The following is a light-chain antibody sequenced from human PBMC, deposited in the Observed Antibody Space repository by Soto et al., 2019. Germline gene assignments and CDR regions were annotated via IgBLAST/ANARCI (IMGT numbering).Light chain of an antibody. V-gene: IGKV3-20*01. CDR3: QQYGSSGT. CDR1: RSVSNNY. Sequence: EIVMTQSPATLSVSPGERVTLSCRASRSVSNNYLAWYQQKPGQAPRLLIYGASNRATGIPDRFSGSGSGTDFTLTISRLEPEDFAVYYCQQYGSSGTFGQGTKVDIK. J-gene: IGKJ1*01. CDR2: GAS.